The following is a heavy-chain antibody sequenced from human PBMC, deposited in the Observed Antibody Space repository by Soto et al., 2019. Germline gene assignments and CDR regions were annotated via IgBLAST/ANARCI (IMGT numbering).Heavy chain of an antibody. Sequence: NPSETLSLTCTVSGGSISSGGYYWSWIRQHPGKGLEWIGYIYYSGSTYYNPSLKSRVTISVDTSKNQFSLKLSSVIAADTAVYYCARDVSGYYFLEIGGYFDYWGQGTLVTVSS. CDR3: ARDVSGYYFLEIGGYFDY. J-gene: IGHJ4*02. D-gene: IGHD3-22*01. CDR1: GGSISSGGYY. V-gene: IGHV4-31*03. CDR2: IYYSGST.